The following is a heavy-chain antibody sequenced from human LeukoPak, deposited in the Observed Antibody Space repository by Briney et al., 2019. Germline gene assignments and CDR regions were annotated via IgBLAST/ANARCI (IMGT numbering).Heavy chain of an antibody. CDR2: IYTSGST. V-gene: IGHV4-4*07. CDR1: GGSISGYY. Sequence: PSETLSLICSVSGGSISGYYWSWIRQPAGKGLEWIGRIYTSGSTNYNPSLKSRVTISVDTSKNQFSLKLSSVTAADTAVYYCARDQESIAARRDAFDIWGQGTMVTVSS. D-gene: IGHD6-6*01. CDR3: ARDQESIAARRDAFDI. J-gene: IGHJ3*02.